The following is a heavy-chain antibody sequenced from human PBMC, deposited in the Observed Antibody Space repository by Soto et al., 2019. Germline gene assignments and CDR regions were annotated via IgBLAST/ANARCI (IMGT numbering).Heavy chain of an antibody. V-gene: IGHV1-18*01. CDR3: ARERGHSSGWNDLPGWYFDL. CDR1: GYTFTSYG. D-gene: IGHD6-19*01. Sequence: QVQLVQSGAEVKKPGASVKVSCKASGYTFTSYGISWVRQAPGQGLEWMGWISAYNGNTNYAQKLQGRVTMTTDTSTSAAYLELRSRRSDDTAVYYCARERGHSSGWNDLPGWYFDLWGRGTLVTVSS. J-gene: IGHJ2*01. CDR2: ISAYNGNT.